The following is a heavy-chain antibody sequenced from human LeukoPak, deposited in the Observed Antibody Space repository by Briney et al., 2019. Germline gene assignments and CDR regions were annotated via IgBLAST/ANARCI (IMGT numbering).Heavy chain of an antibody. D-gene: IGHD1-14*01. Sequence: ASVKVSCKASGYTFTGYYMHWVRQAPGQGLEWMGWINPNSGGTNYAQKFQGWVTMTRDTSISTAYVELSRLRSDDTAVYYCARGNHEPLNYYGMDVWGQGTTVTVSS. CDR2: INPNSGGT. V-gene: IGHV1-2*04. J-gene: IGHJ6*02. CDR3: ARGNHEPLNYYGMDV. CDR1: GYTFTGYY.